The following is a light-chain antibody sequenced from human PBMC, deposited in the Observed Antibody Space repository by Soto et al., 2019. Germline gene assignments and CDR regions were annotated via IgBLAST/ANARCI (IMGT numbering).Light chain of an antibody. Sequence: EIVMTQSPATLSVSLGERATLSCRASQSVSSNLAWYQQKPGQAPRLLIYGASTRATGIPARFSGSGSGTEFTLTINSLQSEDFAVYYCQQYNNWPMYTFGQGTKLEIK. CDR1: QSVSSN. CDR3: QQYNNWPMYT. J-gene: IGKJ2*01. CDR2: GAS. V-gene: IGKV3-15*01.